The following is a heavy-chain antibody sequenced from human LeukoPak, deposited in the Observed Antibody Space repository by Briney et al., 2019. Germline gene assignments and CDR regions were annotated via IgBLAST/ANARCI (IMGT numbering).Heavy chain of an antibody. CDR2: ITASGGST. CDR3: AATAVTIRVGPDY. CDR1: GFTFSSYS. Sequence: GGSLRLSCAASGFTFSSYSMNWVRQAPGKGLEWVSTITASGGSTYYAEFVKGRFTISRDNSKNTMYVQMNSLRGDDTAVYYCAATAVTIRVGPDYWGQGTLVTVSS. D-gene: IGHD4-17*01. J-gene: IGHJ4*02. V-gene: IGHV3-23*01.